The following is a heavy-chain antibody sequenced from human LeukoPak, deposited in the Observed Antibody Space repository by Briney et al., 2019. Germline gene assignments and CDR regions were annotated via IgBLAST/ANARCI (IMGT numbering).Heavy chain of an antibody. CDR2: ISPTSGAT. Sequence: ASVKLSCKASGYTFTDYFLHWVRQAPGHGLEWMGWISPTSGATTYAQKFQGRVTMTRDTSINTAYIELSSLRSDDTAVYYCARDIRPREESFDYWGQGTLVTVSS. CDR3: ARDIRPREESFDY. J-gene: IGHJ4*02. D-gene: IGHD5-24*01. V-gene: IGHV1-2*02. CDR1: GYTFTDYF.